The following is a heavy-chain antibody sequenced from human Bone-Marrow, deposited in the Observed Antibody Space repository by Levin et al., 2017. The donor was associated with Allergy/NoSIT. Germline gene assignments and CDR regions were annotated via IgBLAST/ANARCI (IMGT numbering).Heavy chain of an antibody. CDR3: ARDEIGYKFPHQYYYGLDV. Sequence: SQTLSLTCTVSGGSVGSGSYYWNWIRQFPGKELQWIGYINYSGSTIYNPSLNSRANISFDTSKSQFFLRLSSVTAADTAVYYCARDEIGYKFPHQYYYGLDVWGQGTTVTVSS. D-gene: IGHD5-24*01. V-gene: IGHV4-61*01. CDR1: GGSVGSGSYY. J-gene: IGHJ6*02. CDR2: INYSGST.